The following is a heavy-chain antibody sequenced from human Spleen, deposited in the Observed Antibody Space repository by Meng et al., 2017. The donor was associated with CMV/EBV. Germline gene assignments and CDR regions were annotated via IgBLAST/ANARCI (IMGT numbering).Heavy chain of an antibody. CDR3: ARGDASHHYAYYYYGMDV. CDR2: INHSGSA. J-gene: IGHJ6*02. D-gene: IGHD4-17*01. V-gene: IGHV4-34*01. CDR1: GESSSDYY. Sequence: ESLKISCAVYGESSSDYYWTWIRQPPGKGLEWIGEINHSGSAIRNPSLKSRVTISADTSKNQFSLKLTFVTAADTAVYYCARGDASHHYAYYYYGMDVWGQGTTVTVSS.